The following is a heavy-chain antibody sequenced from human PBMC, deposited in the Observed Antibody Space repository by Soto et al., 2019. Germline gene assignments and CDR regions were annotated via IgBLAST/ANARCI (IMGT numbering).Heavy chain of an antibody. V-gene: IGHV4-38-2*02. CDR2: ISHSGTT. Sequence: SETLSLTCLVSGFPISSTYSWGWIRQPPGKGLEWIGSISHSGTTSYSPSLASRVSISVDTSKNQVSLKLTSVTAADTAVYFCARVTMVIRDSDHFGVDVWGHGTTVTVSS. J-gene: IGHJ6*02. CDR3: ARVTMVIRDSDHFGVDV. CDR1: GFPISSTYS. D-gene: IGHD4-17*01.